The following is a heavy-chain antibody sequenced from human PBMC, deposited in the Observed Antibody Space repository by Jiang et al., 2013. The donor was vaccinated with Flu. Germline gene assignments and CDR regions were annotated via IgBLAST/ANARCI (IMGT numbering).Heavy chain of an antibody. CDR1: GYSFTSYW. J-gene: IGHJ4*02. CDR2: IDPSDSYT. D-gene: IGHD5-18*01. V-gene: IGHV5-10-1*01. Sequence: GAEVKKPGESLRISCKGSGYSFTSYWIRLGAPDARKGLEWMGRIDPSDSYTNYSPSFQGHVTISADKSISTAYLQWSSLKASDTAMYYCARHTWSDTAIVVVDYWGQGTLVTVSS. CDR3: ARHTWSDTAIVVVDY.